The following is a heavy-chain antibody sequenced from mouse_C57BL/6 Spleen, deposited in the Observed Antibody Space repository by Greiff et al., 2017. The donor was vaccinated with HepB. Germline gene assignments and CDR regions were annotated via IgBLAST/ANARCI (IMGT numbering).Heavy chain of an antibody. D-gene: IGHD2-2*01. CDR3: ARRERGYGYEGAFDY. V-gene: IGHV8-12*01. CDR1: GFSLSTSGMG. J-gene: IGHJ2*01. CDR2: IYWDDDK. Sequence: QVTLKECGPGILQSSQTLSLTCSFSGFSLSTSGMGVSWIRQPSGKGLEWLAHIYWDDDKRYNPSLKSRLTISKDTSRNQVFLKITSVDTADTATYYCARRERGYGYEGAFDYWGQGTTLTVSS.